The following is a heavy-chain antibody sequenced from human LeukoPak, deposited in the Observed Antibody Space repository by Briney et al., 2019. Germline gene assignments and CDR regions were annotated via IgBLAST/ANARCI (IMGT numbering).Heavy chain of an antibody. CDR3: ARGWYGEGDI. Sequence: SQTLSLTCTVSGGSISSGTYYWSWIRQPAGKGLEWIGRIYTSGSTNYNPSLKSRVTISVDTSKNQFSLKLSSVTAADTAVYYCARGWYGEGDIWGQGTMVTVSP. CDR1: GGSISSGTYY. V-gene: IGHV4-61*02. CDR2: IYTSGST. J-gene: IGHJ3*02. D-gene: IGHD4-17*01.